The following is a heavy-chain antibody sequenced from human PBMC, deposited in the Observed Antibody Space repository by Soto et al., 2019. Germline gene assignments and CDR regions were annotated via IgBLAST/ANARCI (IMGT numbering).Heavy chain of an antibody. D-gene: IGHD3-10*01. CDR1: GGSISSYY. J-gene: IGHJ4*02. Sequence: LSLTCTVSGGSISSYYWSWIRQPPGKGLEWIGYIYYSGSTNYNPSLKSRVTISLDTSKNQFSLKLSSVTAADTAVYYCASSFYSGSGSSTYYFDYWGQGTLVTVSS. V-gene: IGHV4-59*01. CDR2: IYYSGST. CDR3: ASSFYSGSGSSTYYFDY.